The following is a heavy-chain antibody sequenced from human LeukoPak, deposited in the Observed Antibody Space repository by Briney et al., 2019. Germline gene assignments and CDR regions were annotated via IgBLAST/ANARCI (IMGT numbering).Heavy chain of an antibody. CDR2: IYHSGST. J-gene: IGHJ4*02. V-gene: IGHV4-38-2*01. CDR3: ARSNYGYPDY. CDR1: GYSISSGYY. D-gene: IGHD5-18*01. Sequence: LETLSLTCAVSGYSISSGYYWGWIRQPPGKGLEWIGSIYHSGSTYYNPSLKSRVTISVDTSKNQFSLKLSSVTAADTAVYYCARSNYGYPDYWGQGTLVTVSS.